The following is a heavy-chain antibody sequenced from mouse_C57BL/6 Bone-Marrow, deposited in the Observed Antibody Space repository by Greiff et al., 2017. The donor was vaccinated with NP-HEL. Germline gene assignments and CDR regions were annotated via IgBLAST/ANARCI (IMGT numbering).Heavy chain of an antibody. Sequence: QVQLQQPGAELVRPGSSVKLSCKASGYTFTSYWMHWVKQRPIQGLEWIGNIDPSDSETHYNQKFKDKATLTVDKSSSTAYMQLSSLTSEDSAVYCYSRGGSDYEAMDYWGQGTSVTVSS. V-gene: IGHV1-52*01. CDR2: IDPSDSET. CDR3: SRGGSDYEAMDY. J-gene: IGHJ4*01. CDR1: GYTFTSYW.